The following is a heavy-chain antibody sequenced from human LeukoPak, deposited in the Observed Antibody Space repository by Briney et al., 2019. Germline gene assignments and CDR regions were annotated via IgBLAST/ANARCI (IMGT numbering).Heavy chain of an antibody. Sequence: GGSLRLSCSVSAFTFSTYVMHCVRQAPGKGLEYVSAISSNGDNTYYADSVKSRFTISRDNSKNTLYLQMSSLRADDTAVYYCVRGTGYWGQGTLVTVSS. CDR2: ISSNGDNT. J-gene: IGHJ4*02. CDR3: VRGTGY. CDR1: AFTFSTYV. V-gene: IGHV3-64D*06.